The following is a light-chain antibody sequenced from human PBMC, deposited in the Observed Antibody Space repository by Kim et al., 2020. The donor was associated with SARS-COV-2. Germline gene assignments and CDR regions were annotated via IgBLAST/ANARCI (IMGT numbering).Light chain of an antibody. CDR1: SSDIGNSNT. V-gene: IGLV2-14*03. Sequence: QSALTQPASMSGSPGQSITISCSGTSSDIGNSNTVSWYQQHSGKAPRLIIYDVNDRPSGVSARFSGSKSGNMASLTISGLQSEDEADYYCSSTSNSRDYVFGTGTKVTVL. J-gene: IGLJ1*01. CDR3: SSTSNSRDYV. CDR2: DVN.